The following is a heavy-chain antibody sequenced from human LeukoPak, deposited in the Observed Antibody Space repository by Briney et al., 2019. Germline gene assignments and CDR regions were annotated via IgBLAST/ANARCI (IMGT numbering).Heavy chain of an antibody. CDR3: TTSPLGYCTSNSCYAYFDS. CDR1: GFTFTNAW. J-gene: IGHJ4*02. V-gene: IGHV3-15*01. CDR2: ITDGGTT. Sequence: PGGYLRLCCSASGFTFTNAWKHWVRQAPGKGLEWLARITDGGTTDHAAPVKGRFTISRDDSKNILYLQLNSLKTEDTAVYYCTTSPLGYCTSNSCYAYFDSWGQGTLVTVSS. D-gene: IGHD2-2*01.